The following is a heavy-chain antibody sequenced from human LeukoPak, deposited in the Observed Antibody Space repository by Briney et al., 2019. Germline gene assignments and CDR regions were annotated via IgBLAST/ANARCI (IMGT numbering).Heavy chain of an antibody. D-gene: IGHD4-11*01. CDR2: IGYDGSNK. J-gene: IGHJ4*02. CDR1: GFTFSSYG. CDR3: ARTTPTVTQGNFDY. Sequence: LPGRSLRLSCAASGFTFSSYGMHWVRHAPGKGLVWVAVIGYDGSNKYYADSVKGRFTISRDNSKNTLYLQVNSLRAEVTAVYYCARTTPTVTQGNFDYWGQGTLVTVSS. V-gene: IGHV3-33*01.